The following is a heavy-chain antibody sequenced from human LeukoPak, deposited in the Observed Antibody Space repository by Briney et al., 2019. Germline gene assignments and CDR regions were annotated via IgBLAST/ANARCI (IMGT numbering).Heavy chain of an antibody. CDR3: ARGYSTAMVFDY. CDR1: GFTVSSNY. D-gene: IGHD5-18*01. V-gene: IGHV3-53*01. J-gene: IGHJ4*02. Sequence: AGSLRLSCAASGFTVSSNYMSWVRQAPGKGLEWVSVIVSGGSTYYADSVKGRFTISRDNSKNTLYLQMNSLRAEDTAVYYCARGYSTAMVFDYWGQGTLVTVSS. CDR2: IVSGGST.